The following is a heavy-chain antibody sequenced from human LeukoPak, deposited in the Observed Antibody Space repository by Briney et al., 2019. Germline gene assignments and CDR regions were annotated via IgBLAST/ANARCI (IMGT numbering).Heavy chain of an antibody. CDR2: IWYDGSDE. CDR3: ARDQSIAGPTTADY. CDR1: GFTFSNYG. J-gene: IGHJ4*02. V-gene: IGHV3-33*01. Sequence: GRSLRLSCAASGFTFSNYGMHWVRQAPGKGLEWVAVIWYDGSDEYYADPVKGRFTISRANSENMLYLQMNSLRAEDTAVYYCARDQSIAGPTTADYWGQGTLVTVSS. D-gene: IGHD1-26*01.